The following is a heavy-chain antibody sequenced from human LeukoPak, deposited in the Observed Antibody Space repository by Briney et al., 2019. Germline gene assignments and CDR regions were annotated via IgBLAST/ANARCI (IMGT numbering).Heavy chain of an antibody. CDR1: GGSISSYY. Sequence: SETLSLTCTVSGGSISSYYWSWIRQPPGKGLEWIGYIYYSGSTNYNPSLKSRVTISVDTSKNQFSLKLSSVTAADTAVYYCARMTSSGYEDIDYWGQGTLVTVSS. V-gene: IGHV4-59*01. CDR3: ARMTSSGYEDIDY. D-gene: IGHD3-22*01. J-gene: IGHJ4*02. CDR2: IYYSGST.